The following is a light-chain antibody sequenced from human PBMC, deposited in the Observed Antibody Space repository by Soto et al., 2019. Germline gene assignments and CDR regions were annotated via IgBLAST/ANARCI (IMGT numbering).Light chain of an antibody. Sequence: VLTQSPLALPVTLGQPASISCRSSQSLVYSDGGTYLHWFQQRPGQSPRRLIHKVSNRDSGVPDRFSGSGSGTDFTLTISRVEAEDVGGYYCMQTTHWPRTFGQGTKLEI. CDR1: QSLVYSDGGTY. V-gene: IGKV2-30*01. CDR2: KVS. CDR3: MQTTHWPRT. J-gene: IGKJ2*01.